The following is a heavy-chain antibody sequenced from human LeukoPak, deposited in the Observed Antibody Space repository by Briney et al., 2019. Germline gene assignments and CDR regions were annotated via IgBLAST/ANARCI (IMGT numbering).Heavy chain of an antibody. CDR1: GGSISSYY. Sequence: SETLSLTCTVSGGSISSYYWSWIRQPAGKGLEWIGRIYTSGSTNYNPSLKSRVTMSVDTSKNQFSLKLSSVTAADTAVYYCARDLGLWFGESTPNWFDPWGQGTLVTVSS. CDR2: IYTSGST. CDR3: ARDLGLWFGESTPNWFDP. J-gene: IGHJ5*02. D-gene: IGHD3-10*01. V-gene: IGHV4-4*07.